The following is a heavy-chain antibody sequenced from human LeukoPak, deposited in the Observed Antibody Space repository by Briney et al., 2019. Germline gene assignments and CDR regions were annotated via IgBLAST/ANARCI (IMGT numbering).Heavy chain of an antibody. CDR1: GFTFSSYA. CDR3: AKVVDCGGDCYSDY. J-gene: IGHJ4*02. D-gene: IGHD2-21*02. CDR2: ISGSGGKT. Sequence: PGGSLRLSCAASGFTFSSYAMSWVRQAPGKGLEWVSGISGSGGKTYYADSVKGRFIISRDNSKSTRYLQMNSLRAEDTAVYYCAKVVDCGGDCYSDYWGQGSLVTVSS. V-gene: IGHV3-23*01.